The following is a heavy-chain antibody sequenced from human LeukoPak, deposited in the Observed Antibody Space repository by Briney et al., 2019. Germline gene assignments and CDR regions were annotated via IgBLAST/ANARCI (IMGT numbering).Heavy chain of an antibody. J-gene: IGHJ4*02. Sequence: ASVKVSCKASGGTFSSYAISWVRQAPGQGLEWMGILNPSGDQRIYAQKFQDRVTMTWDTSTSTVYMELNSLTSDDTAVYYCARGGVVSRGQWLCADYWGQGALVTVSS. D-gene: IGHD6-19*01. V-gene: IGHV1-46*01. CDR1: GGTFSSYA. CDR3: ARGGVVSRGQWLCADY. CDR2: LNPSGDQR.